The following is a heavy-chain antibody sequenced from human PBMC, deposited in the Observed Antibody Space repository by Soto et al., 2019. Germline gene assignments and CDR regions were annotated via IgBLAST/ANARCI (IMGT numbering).Heavy chain of an antibody. D-gene: IGHD2-15*01. Sequence: ASVKVSCKASGYAFISQGITWVRQAPGQGLEWMGWISAYNGDTNYAQKFQGRVTMTRDTSISTAYMELSRLRSDDTAVYYCARDRAYCSGGSCHGRYYYYYYMDVWGKGTTVTVSS. CDR1: GYAFISQG. J-gene: IGHJ6*03. CDR2: ISAYNGDT. CDR3: ARDRAYCSGGSCHGRYYYYYYMDV. V-gene: IGHV1-18*01.